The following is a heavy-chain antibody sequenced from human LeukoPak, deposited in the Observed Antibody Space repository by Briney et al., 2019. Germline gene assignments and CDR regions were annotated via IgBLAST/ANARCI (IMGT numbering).Heavy chain of an antibody. CDR2: INHSGST. D-gene: IGHD3-10*01. Sequence: SETLSLTCAVYGGSFSGYYWSWIRQPPGKGLEWIGEINHSGSTNYNPSLKSRVTISVDTSKNQFSLKLSSVTAADTAVYYCARSWFGEHYYFDYWGQGTLVTVSS. CDR1: GGSFSGYY. CDR3: ARSWFGEHYYFDY. V-gene: IGHV4-34*01. J-gene: IGHJ4*02.